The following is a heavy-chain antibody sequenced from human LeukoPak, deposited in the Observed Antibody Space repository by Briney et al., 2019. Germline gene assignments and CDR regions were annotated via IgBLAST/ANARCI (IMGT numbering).Heavy chain of an antibody. Sequence: PGGSLRLSCAASGFTFDDYAMHWVRQAPGKGLERVSGISWNSGSIGYADSVKGRFTISRDNAKNSLYLQMNSLRAEDTALYYCAKGLDILTGYFDYWGQGTLVTVSS. J-gene: IGHJ4*02. D-gene: IGHD3-9*01. V-gene: IGHV3-9*01. CDR3: AKGLDILTGYFDY. CDR2: ISWNSGSI. CDR1: GFTFDDYA.